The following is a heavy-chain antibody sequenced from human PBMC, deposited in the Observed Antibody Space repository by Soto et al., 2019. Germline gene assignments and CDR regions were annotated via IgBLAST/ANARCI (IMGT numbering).Heavy chain of an antibody. CDR3: ARGLARATVVTPVVYYYGMDV. D-gene: IGHD4-17*01. CDR1: GGSFSGYY. V-gene: IGHV4-34*01. Sequence: QVQLQQWGAGLLKPSETLSLTCAVYGGSFSGYYWSWIRQPPGKGLEWIGEINHSGSTNYNPSLQSRVTTSLDTTKNQSTLKLSPVTAADTAVYYWARGLARATVVTPVVYYYGMDVWGQGTTVTVSS. J-gene: IGHJ6*02. CDR2: INHSGST.